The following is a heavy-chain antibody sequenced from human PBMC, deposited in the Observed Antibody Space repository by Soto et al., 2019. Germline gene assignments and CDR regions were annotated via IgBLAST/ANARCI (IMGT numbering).Heavy chain of an antibody. CDR2: INAGNGNT. CDR3: ARVYSNYVVDWFDP. Sequence: ASVKVSCKASGYTFTSYAMHWVRQDPGQRLEWMGWINAGNGNTKYSQKFQGRVTITRDTSASTAYMELSSLRSEDTAVYYCARVYSNYVVDWFDPWGQGTLVTVSS. V-gene: IGHV1-3*01. CDR1: GYTFTSYA. J-gene: IGHJ5*02. D-gene: IGHD4-4*01.